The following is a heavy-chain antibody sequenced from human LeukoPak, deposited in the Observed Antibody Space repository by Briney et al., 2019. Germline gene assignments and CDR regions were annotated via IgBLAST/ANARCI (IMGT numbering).Heavy chain of an antibody. Sequence: PSETLSLTCTVSGGSIRSYYWSWIRQPPGKGLEWIGYIHYSGSTSCTPSLKSRVTISVATSKNQFSLKLSSVTAADTAVYYCARYGSGTYSLDYWGQGTLVTVSS. V-gene: IGHV4-59*01. J-gene: IGHJ4*02. CDR2: IHYSGST. CDR3: ARYGSGTYSLDY. CDR1: GGSIRSYY. D-gene: IGHD3-10*01.